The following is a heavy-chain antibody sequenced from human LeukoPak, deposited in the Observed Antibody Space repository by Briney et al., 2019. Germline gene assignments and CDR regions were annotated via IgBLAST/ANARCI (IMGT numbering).Heavy chain of an antibody. CDR3: ARGLVGATSDYYYHFYMDV. V-gene: IGHV4-59*11. CDR2: IYYSGST. J-gene: IGHJ6*03. CDR1: GGSISSHY. D-gene: IGHD1-26*01. Sequence: PSETLSLTCTVSGGSISSHYWSWIRQPPGKGLEWIGYIYYSGSTNYNPSLKSRVTISVDTSKNQFSLKLSSVTAADTAVYYCARGLVGATSDYYYHFYMDVWGEGTTVTVSS.